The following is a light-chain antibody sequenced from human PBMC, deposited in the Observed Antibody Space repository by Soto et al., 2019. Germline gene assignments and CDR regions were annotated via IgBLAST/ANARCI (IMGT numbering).Light chain of an antibody. V-gene: IGKV3-20*01. CDR3: QQYGGPPAT. CDR2: DAS. J-gene: IGKJ1*01. CDR1: QSVSNNY. Sequence: EIVLTQSPGTLSLSPGERATLSCRASQSVSNNYLAWYQQKPGQAPRLLIYDASRRATGIPDRFTGSGSGTDFTLTISRLEPEDFAVYFCQQYGGPPATFGQGTNLDI.